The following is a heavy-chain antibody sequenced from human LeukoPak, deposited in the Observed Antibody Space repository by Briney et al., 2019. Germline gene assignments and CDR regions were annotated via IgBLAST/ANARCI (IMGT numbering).Heavy chain of an antibody. Sequence: GGSLRLSCAASGSTFSSYGMHWVREAPGKGLEWVAVISYDGSNKYYADSVKGRFTISRDNSKNTLYLQMNSLRADDTAVYYCAVIGDSNYSSSWGFYYYYYYMDVWGKGTTVTISS. CDR3: AVIGDSNYSSSWGFYYYYYYMDV. D-gene: IGHD6-13*01. V-gene: IGHV3-30*03. J-gene: IGHJ6*03. CDR1: GSTFSSYG. CDR2: ISYDGSNK.